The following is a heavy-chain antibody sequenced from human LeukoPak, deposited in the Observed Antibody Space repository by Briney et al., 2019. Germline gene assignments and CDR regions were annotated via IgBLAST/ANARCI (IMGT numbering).Heavy chain of an antibody. CDR2: IYYSGST. CDR1: GGSISSGDYY. CDR3: ARELSGYGASDY. D-gene: IGHD3-22*01. V-gene: IGHV4-31*03. J-gene: IGHJ4*02. Sequence: SETLSLTCSVSGGSISSGDYYWSWIRQHPGKGLEWIGYIYYSGSTYYNPSLKSRATISVDTSKNQFSLKLSSVTAADTAVYYCARELSGYGASDYWGQGTLVTVSS.